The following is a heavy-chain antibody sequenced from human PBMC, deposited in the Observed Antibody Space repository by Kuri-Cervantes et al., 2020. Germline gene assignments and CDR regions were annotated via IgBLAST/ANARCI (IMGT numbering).Heavy chain of an antibody. Sequence: GESLKISCAASGFTFSSYDMHWVRQATGKGLEWVSDIGTAGDTYYPGSVKGRFTISRENAKNSLYLQMNSLIAGDTAVYYCVRGNEGLLWFGEPYYGMDVWGQGTAVTVSS. CDR2: IGTAGDT. V-gene: IGHV3-13*01. D-gene: IGHD3-10*01. J-gene: IGHJ6*02. CDR3: VRGNEGLLWFGEPYYGMDV. CDR1: GFTFSSYD.